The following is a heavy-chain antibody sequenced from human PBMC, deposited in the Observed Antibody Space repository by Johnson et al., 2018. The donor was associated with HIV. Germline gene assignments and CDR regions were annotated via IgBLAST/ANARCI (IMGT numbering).Heavy chain of an antibody. CDR1: AFTSSSYS. Sequence: QVQLVESGGGVVQPGRSLRLSCAASAFTSSSYSMHWVRQAPGKGLEWVAVISYGGNNKYYADSVKGRFTISRDNSKNTLYLQRNSLRAEDTAVYYCASRYTVDAFDIWGQGTMVTVSS. CDR3: ASRYTVDAFDI. J-gene: IGHJ3*02. CDR2: ISYGGNNK. V-gene: IGHV3-30-3*01. D-gene: IGHD1-1*01.